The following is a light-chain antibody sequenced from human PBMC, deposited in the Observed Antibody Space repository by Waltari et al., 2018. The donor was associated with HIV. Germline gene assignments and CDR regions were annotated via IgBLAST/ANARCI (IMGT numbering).Light chain of an antibody. Sequence: QSALTQPASVSGSPGQSSTISCTGTSRDVGGYNYVSWYQQHPGKAPKPMIYDVSNRPAGVSNRFSGSKSGNTASRTISGLQAEDEADYYCSSYTSSSRVFGGGTKLTVL. J-gene: IGLJ3*02. CDR3: SSYTSSSRV. CDR2: DVS. CDR1: SRDVGGYNY. V-gene: IGLV2-14*03.